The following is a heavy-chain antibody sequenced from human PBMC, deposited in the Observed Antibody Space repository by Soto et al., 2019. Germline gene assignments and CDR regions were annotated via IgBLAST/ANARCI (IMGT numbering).Heavy chain of an antibody. V-gene: IGHV1-69*08. CDR1: GGSFSSYS. Sequence: QVQLVQSGAEVKKPGSSVKVSCKASGGSFSSYSYNWVRQAPGQGLEWMGRIIPFGNIANYGQAFQDRVTTSADTSASTVYMELRSLTSEDTALSYCARDTAVTNAALRMASWGQGTLVTVSS. J-gene: IGHJ5*02. CDR2: IIPFGNIA. D-gene: IGHD4-4*01. CDR3: ARDTAVTNAALRMAS.